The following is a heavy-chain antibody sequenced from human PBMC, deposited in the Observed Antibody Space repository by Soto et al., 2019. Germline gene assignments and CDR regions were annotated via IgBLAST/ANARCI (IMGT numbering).Heavy chain of an antibody. CDR3: ARGIRDYYDSSGTSYHYYFDY. CDR2: IYYSGST. J-gene: IGHJ4*02. CDR1: GGSISSGGYY. Sequence: GITSETPSPPCTVSGGSISSGGYYWSWIRPHPGEGLEGIGYIYYSGSTYYNPSLKSRVTISVDTSKNQFSLKLSSVTAADTAVYYCARGIRDYYDSSGTSYHYYFDYWGQGTLVTVSS. D-gene: IGHD3-22*01. V-gene: IGHV4-31*03.